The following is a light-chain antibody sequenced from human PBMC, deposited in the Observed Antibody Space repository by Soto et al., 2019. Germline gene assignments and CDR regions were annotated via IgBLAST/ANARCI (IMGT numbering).Light chain of an antibody. CDR3: QQYLSTPFT. V-gene: IGKV3-20*01. J-gene: IGKJ2*01. CDR1: QTLSNNF. CDR2: GAS. Sequence: EIVWTQSPGTLSLFPGERGTLSCRASQTLSNNFLAWFQHKPGQAPRLLMYGASRRATGVPDRFSGSGSGTDFTLTISRLEPEDFAVYFCQQYLSTPFTFRQGTKVEI.